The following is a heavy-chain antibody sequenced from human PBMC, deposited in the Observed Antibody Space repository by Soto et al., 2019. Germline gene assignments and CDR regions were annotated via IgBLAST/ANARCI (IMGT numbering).Heavy chain of an antibody. Sequence: SETLSLTCTVSGGSVSSSSYYWGGFRQPPGKGLEWIGSVYYSGSTYYNPSLESRVTISVGKSKNQFSLKLMSLAAADTAVYYCGRLAGLHTNPCYFGYCGQGGLVSVTS. V-gene: IGHV4-39*01. CDR1: GGSVSSSSYY. CDR2: VYYSGST. D-gene: IGHD2-21*02. J-gene: IGHJ4*02. CDR3: GRLAGLHTNPCYFGY.